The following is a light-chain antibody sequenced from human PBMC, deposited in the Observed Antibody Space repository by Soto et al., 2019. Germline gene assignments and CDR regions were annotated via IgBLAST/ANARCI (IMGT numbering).Light chain of an antibody. CDR3: QYRGA. CDR2: TAS. CDR1: QSIPTY. J-gene: IGKJ1*01. Sequence: DIQMTQSPSSLSASVGDRVTITCRASQSIPTYLNWYHLKPGKAPNLLIYTASSLQSGVPSRFSGSGSGTDSTLTISSLQPEDSATYYSQYRGAFGQGTKVDI. V-gene: IGKV1-39*01.